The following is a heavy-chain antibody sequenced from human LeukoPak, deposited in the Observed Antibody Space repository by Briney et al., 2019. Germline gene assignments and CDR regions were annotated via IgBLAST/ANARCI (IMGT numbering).Heavy chain of an antibody. CDR1: GFSLSTSGVG. D-gene: IGHD3-22*01. V-gene: IGHV2-5*01. J-gene: IGHJ5*02. Sequence: SGPTLVNPTQTLTLTCTFSGFSLSTSGVGVGWIRQPPGKALEWLALIYWNDDKRYSPSLKSRLTITKDTSKNQVVLTMTNMDPVDTATYYCAHLDYYDSSGYYSNLHNWLDPWGQGTLVTVSS. CDR2: IYWNDDK. CDR3: AHLDYYDSSGYYSNLHNWLDP.